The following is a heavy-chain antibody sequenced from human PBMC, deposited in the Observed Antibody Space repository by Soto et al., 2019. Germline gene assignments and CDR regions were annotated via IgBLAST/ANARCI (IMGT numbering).Heavy chain of an antibody. J-gene: IGHJ6*02. Sequence: SVKVSCKACGGTFISYAISWVRQAPGQGLEGMGGIIPIFGRPNYAQKFQGRVTISADPSTSTAYMELSSLSSEHTAMYYCARDSARPNPRIVTWTDYYYGLHVWGQGTTVTVSS. D-gene: IGHD3-16*02. CDR2: IIPIFGRP. CDR1: GGTFISYA. CDR3: ARDSARPNPRIVTWTDYYYGLHV. V-gene: IGHV1-69*13.